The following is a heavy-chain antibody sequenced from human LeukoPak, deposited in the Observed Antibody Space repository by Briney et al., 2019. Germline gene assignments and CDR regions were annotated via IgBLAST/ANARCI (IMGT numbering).Heavy chain of an antibody. J-gene: IGHJ4*02. CDR3: AKDLSRRIPAATWWYLDY. V-gene: IGHV1-46*01. Sequence: GASVKVSCKASGYTFTSYYMHWVRQAPGQGLEWMGIINPSGGSTSYAQKFQGRVTMTRDTSTSTVYMELSSLRSEDTAVYYCAKDLSRRIPAATWWYLDYWGQGTLVTVSS. CDR2: INPSGGST. D-gene: IGHD2-2*01. CDR1: GYTFTSYY.